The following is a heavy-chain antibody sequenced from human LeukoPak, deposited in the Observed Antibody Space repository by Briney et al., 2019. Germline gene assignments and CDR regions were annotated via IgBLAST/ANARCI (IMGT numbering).Heavy chain of an antibody. J-gene: IGHJ3*02. V-gene: IGHV3-33*01. CDR1: GFTFSSYG. CDR3: ARDLGYCSGGTCYPDAFDI. D-gene: IGHD2-15*01. CDR2: IWYDGSNK. Sequence: GRSLRLSCAASGFTFSSYGMHWVRQAPGKGLEWVAVIWYDGSNKYYADSVKGRFTISRDNSKNTLYLQMNSLRAEDTAVYYCARDLGYCSGGTCYPDAFDIWGQGTMVTVSS.